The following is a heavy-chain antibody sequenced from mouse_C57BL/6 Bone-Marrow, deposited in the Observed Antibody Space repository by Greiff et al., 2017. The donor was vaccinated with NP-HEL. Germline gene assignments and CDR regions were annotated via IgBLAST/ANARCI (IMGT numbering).Heavy chain of an antibody. V-gene: IGHV2-3*01. CDR2: IWGDGST. J-gene: IGHJ4*01. D-gene: IGHD1-1*01. Sequence: VQLKESGPGLVAPSQSLSITCTVSGFSLTSYGVSWVRQPQGKGLEWLGVIWGDGSTNYHSALISRLSISKDNSKSQVFLKLNSLQTDDTATNYCAKPETTVVGDYYAMDYWGQGTSVTVSS. CDR3: AKPETTVVGDYYAMDY. CDR1: GFSLTSYG.